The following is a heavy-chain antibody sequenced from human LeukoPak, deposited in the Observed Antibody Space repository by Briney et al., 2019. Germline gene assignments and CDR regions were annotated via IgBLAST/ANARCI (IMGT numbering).Heavy chain of an antibody. CDR1: GYTFTGYY. V-gene: IGHV1-2*02. CDR3: AGGRDGYNWGYYFDY. CDR2: INPNSGGT. J-gene: IGHJ4*02. Sequence: ASVKVSCKASGYTFTGYYMHWVRQAPGQGLEWMGWINPNSGGTNYAQKFQGRVTMTRDTSISTAYMELSRLRSDDTAVYYCAGGRDGYNWGYYFDYWGQGTLVTVSP. D-gene: IGHD5-24*01.